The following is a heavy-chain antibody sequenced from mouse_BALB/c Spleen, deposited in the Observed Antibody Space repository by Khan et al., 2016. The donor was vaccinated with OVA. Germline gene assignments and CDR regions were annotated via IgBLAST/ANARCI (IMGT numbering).Heavy chain of an antibody. V-gene: IGHV14-3*02. J-gene: IGHJ3*01. CDR3: STLYGNPMTY. CDR1: GFNIKDTY. CDR2: IDTANGDA. Sequence: IQLQQSGAELVRPGASVKLSCTASGFNIKDTYIHWIKQRPEQGLEWIGRIDTANGDAKYAPKFKDKATLPTDTFANTAYLQLSSLTSEDTAVYYCSTLYGNPMTYWGQGTLVTVSA. D-gene: IGHD2-1*01.